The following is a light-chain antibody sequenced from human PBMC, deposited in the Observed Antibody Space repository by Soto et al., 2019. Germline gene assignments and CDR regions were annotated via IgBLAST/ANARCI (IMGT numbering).Light chain of an antibody. CDR1: SSNIVNNF. V-gene: IGLV1-51*01. Sequence: QSVLTQPPSVSAAPGQKVTISRSGSSSNIVNNFVSWYQQLPGTAPKLLIYDNNKRPSGIPDRFSGSKSGTSATLGITGLQTGDEADYYCGTWDSSLSAYVFGTGTKLTVL. CDR3: GTWDSSLSAYV. CDR2: DNN. J-gene: IGLJ1*01.